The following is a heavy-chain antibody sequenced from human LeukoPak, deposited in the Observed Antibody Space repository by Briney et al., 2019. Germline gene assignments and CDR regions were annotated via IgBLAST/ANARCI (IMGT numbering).Heavy chain of an antibody. CDR1: GGSISSGDYY. CDR3: ARVQLDTAMIDY. V-gene: IGHV4-30-4*08. J-gene: IGHJ4*02. Sequence: SETLSLTCTVSGGSISSGDYYWSWIRQPPGKGLEWIGYIYYSGSTYYNPSLTSRVTISVDTSKNQFSLKLSSVTAADTAVYYCARVQLDTAMIDYWGQGTLVTVSS. CDR2: IYYSGST. D-gene: IGHD5-18*01.